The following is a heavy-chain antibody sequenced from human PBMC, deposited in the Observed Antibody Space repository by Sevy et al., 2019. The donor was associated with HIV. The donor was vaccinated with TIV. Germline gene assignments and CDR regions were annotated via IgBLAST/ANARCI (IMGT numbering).Heavy chain of an antibody. CDR2: ISGSDGST. CDR3: AKDQYSSSSIDELFDY. D-gene: IGHD6-6*01. V-gene: IGHV3-23*01. J-gene: IGHJ4*02. CDR1: GFTFSSYA. Sequence: GGSLRLSCAASGFTFSSYAMSWVRQAPGKGLEWISAISGSDGSTYYTDSVKGRFTISRDNSKSTLYLQMNSLRVEDTAVYYCAKDQYSSSSIDELFDYWGQGTLVTVSS.